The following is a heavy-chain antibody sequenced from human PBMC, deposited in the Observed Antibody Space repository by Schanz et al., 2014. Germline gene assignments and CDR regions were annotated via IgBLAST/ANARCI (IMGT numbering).Heavy chain of an antibody. Sequence: VHLVESGGGLVKPGGSLRLSCAASGFTFGSYGMSWVRQGPGKGLEWVSYISGTTTYTNYADSVKGRFTISRDNAKISLYLQMNSLRVEDTAVYYCARDTSYGMDVWGQGTTVTVSS. CDR2: ISGTTTYT. J-gene: IGHJ6*02. V-gene: IGHV3-11*06. CDR3: ARDTSYGMDV. CDR1: GFTFGSYG.